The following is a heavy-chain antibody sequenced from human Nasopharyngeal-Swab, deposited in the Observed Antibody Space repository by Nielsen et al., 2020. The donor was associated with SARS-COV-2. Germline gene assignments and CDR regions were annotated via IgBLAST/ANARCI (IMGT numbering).Heavy chain of an antibody. J-gene: IGHJ4*02. CDR3: ASHGGNSPFDY. CDR2: ISGSGGST. CDR1: GFTFSSYA. Sequence: LSLTCAASGFTFSSYAMSWVRQAPGKGLEWVSAISGSGGSTYYADSVKGRFTISRDNSKNTLYLQMNSLRAEDTAVYYCASHGGNSPFDYWGQGTLVTVSS. D-gene: IGHD4-23*01. V-gene: IGHV3-23*01.